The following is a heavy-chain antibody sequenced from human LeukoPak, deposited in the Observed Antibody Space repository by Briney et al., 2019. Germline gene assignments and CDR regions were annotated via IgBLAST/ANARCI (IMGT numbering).Heavy chain of an antibody. V-gene: IGHV3-33*06. CDR3: AKALDYGDQNFDY. D-gene: IGHD4-17*01. CDR1: GFTFSSYG. CDR2: IWYDGSNK. Sequence: GRSLRLSCAASGFTFSSYGMHWVRRAPGKGLEWVAVIWYDGSNKYYADSVKGRFTISRDNSKNTLYLQMNSLRAEDTAVYYCAKALDYGDQNFDYWGQGTLVTVSS. J-gene: IGHJ4*02.